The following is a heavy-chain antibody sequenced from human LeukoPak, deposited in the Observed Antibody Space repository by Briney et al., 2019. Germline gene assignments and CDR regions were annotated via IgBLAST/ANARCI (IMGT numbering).Heavy chain of an antibody. Sequence: GGSLRLSCAASGFTFSSYSMNWVRQAPGKGLEWVSSISSSSSYIYYADSVKGRFTISRDNAKNSLYLQMNSLRAEDTAVYYCAREGPISMPYFDYWGQGTLVTVSS. J-gene: IGHJ4*02. CDR2: ISSSSSYI. V-gene: IGHV3-21*01. CDR3: AREGPISMPYFDY. D-gene: IGHD2/OR15-2a*01. CDR1: GFTFSSYS.